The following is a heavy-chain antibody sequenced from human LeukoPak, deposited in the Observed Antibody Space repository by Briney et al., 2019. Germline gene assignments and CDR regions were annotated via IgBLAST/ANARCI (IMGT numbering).Heavy chain of an antibody. V-gene: IGHV4-59*08. D-gene: IGHD5-18*01. CDR1: GGSISSYY. CDR2: IYYSGST. CDR3: ASSGYSYGTFDY. Sequence: SETLSLTCTVSGGSISSYYWSWIRQPPGQGLEWIGYIYYSGSTNYNPSLKSRVTISVDTSKNQFSLKLSSVTAADTAVYYCASSGYSYGTFDYWGQGTLVTVSS. J-gene: IGHJ4*02.